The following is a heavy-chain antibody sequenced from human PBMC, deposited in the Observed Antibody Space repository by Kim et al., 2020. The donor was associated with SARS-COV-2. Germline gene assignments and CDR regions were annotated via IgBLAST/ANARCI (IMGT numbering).Heavy chain of an antibody. CDR1: GYTFTNYW. Sequence: GESLKISCQGSGYTFTNYWIGWVRQMPGKGLEWLGNIYPGDTDTRYSPSFQGRVALSVDTSINTAYLHLSGLKASDTAIYYCARRTFGSGHYFDYWGPG. CDR3: ARRTFGSGHYFDY. D-gene: IGHD3-10*01. V-gene: IGHV5-51*01. J-gene: IGHJ4*02. CDR2: IYPGDTDT.